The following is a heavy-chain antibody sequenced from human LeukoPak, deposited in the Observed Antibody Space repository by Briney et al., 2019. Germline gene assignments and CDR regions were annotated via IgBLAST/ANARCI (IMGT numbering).Heavy chain of an antibody. D-gene: IGHD1-20*01. CDR3: ARELTGTIDY. J-gene: IGHJ4*02. V-gene: IGHV4-34*01. Sequence: SETLSLTCAVYGGSFSGYYWSWIRQPPGKGLEWIGEINHSGSTNYNPSLKSRVTISVDTSKNQFPLKLSSVTAADTAVYYCARELTGTIDYWGQGTLVTVSS. CDR1: GGSFSGYY. CDR2: INHSGST.